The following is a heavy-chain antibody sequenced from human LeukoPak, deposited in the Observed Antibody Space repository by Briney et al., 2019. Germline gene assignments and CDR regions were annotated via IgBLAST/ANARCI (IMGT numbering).Heavy chain of an antibody. CDR2: AYWNNDK. Sequence: SGPTLVNPTQTLTLTCNFSGFSLSNTGVAVGWIRQSPGKALEWLAVAYWNNDKSYSPSLKSRLTFTKDTSKNQVVLKMTNMDPVDTATYYCAHKGRGSGSYNMWGQGTLVTVSS. CDR1: GFSLSNTGVA. CDR3: AHKGRGSGSYNM. V-gene: IGHV2-5*01. J-gene: IGHJ4*02. D-gene: IGHD3-10*01.